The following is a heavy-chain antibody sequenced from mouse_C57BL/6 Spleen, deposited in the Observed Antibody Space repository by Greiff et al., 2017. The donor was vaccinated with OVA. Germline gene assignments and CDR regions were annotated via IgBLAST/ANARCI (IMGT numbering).Heavy chain of an antibody. J-gene: IGHJ2*02. V-gene: IGHV1-54*01. D-gene: IGHD1-1*01. Sequence: VQLQESGAELVRPGTSVKVSCKASGYAFTNYLIEWVKQRPGQGLEWIGVINPGSGGTNYNEKFKGKATLTADKSSSTAYMQLSSLTSEDSAVYFCARWGNTVYYFDYWGQGTSLTVSS. CDR3: ARWGNTVYYFDY. CDR1: GYAFTNYL. CDR2: INPGSGGT.